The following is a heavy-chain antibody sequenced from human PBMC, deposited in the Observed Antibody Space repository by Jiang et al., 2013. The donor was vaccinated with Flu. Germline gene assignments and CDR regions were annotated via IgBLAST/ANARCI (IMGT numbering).Heavy chain of an antibody. J-gene: IGHJ5*02. Sequence: RQAPGQGLEWMGIINPSGGSTSYAQKFQGRVTMTRDTSTSTVYMELSSLRSEDTAVYYCAREDGGAYCGGDCYSGPWGQGTLVTVSS. CDR2: INPSGGST. D-gene: IGHD2-21*01. CDR3: AREDGGAYCGGDCYSGP. V-gene: IGHV1-46*01.